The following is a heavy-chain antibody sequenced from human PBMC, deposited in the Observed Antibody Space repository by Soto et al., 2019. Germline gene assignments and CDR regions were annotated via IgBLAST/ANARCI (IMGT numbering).Heavy chain of an antibody. D-gene: IGHD2-15*01. J-gene: IGHJ4*02. CDR1: GYTFTGYY. Sequence: QVQLVQSGAEVKKPGASVKVSCKASGYTFTGYYMHWVRQAPGQGLEWMGWINTNSGGTNYAQKFQGWVTMTRDTSISTAYMELSRLRSDDTAVYYCARGAQYCSGGSCYSGYFDYWGQGTLVTVSS. CDR3: ARGAQYCSGGSCYSGYFDY. V-gene: IGHV1-2*04. CDR2: INTNSGGT.